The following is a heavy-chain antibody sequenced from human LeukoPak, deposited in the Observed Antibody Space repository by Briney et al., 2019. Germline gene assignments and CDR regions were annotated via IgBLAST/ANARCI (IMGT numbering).Heavy chain of an antibody. Sequence: GESLKISCKGSGYSFTRYWIGWVRQVPGKGLEWMGIIYPGDSDTRYSPSFQGQVTISADKSISTAYLQWSSLKAPDTAMYYCVRRGGHFRTAYYDYWGQGTLVTVSS. V-gene: IGHV5-51*01. CDR1: GYSFTRYW. J-gene: IGHJ4*02. CDR3: VRRGGHFRTAYYDY. CDR2: IYPGDSDT. D-gene: IGHD3/OR15-3a*01.